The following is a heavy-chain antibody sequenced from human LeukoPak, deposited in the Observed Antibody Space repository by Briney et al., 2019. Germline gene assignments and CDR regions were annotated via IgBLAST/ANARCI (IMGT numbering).Heavy chain of an antibody. CDR1: GFTFSSYA. V-gene: IGHV3-30-3*01. CDR2: ISYDGSKK. D-gene: IGHD1-26*01. J-gene: IGHJ4*02. Sequence: PGRSLRLSCAASGFTFSSYALHWVRQAPGKGLEWVAVISYDGSKKYYADSVKGRFTVSRDSSKNTLYLQMNTLRAEDTAVYYCARDQWELLFDYWGQGTLVTVSS. CDR3: ARDQWELLFDY.